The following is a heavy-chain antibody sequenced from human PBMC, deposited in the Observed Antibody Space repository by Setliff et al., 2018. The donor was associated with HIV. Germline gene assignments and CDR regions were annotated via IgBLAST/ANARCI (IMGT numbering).Heavy chain of an antibody. V-gene: IGHV3-23*01. CDR2: ISGSGGST. D-gene: IGHD2-8*02. CDR1: GFTFSSYA. CDR3: ATARPRHLVSTNPPYYFGY. J-gene: IGHJ4*02. Sequence: PGGSLRLSCAASGFTFSSYAMHWVRQAPGKGLEWVSGISGSGGSTYYADSVKGRFTISRDNSKNTLFLRMNSLRADDTAVYYCATARPRHLVSTNPPYYFGYWGQGTLVTVSS.